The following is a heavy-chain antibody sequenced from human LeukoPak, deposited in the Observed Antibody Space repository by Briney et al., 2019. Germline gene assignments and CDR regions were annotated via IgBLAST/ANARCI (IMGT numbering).Heavy chain of an antibody. CDR1: GGSFSGYY. V-gene: IGHV4-34*01. Sequence: SETLSLTCAVYGGSFSGYYWSWIRQPPGKGLEWIGEINHSGSTNYNPSLKSRVTISVDTSKSQFSLKLSSVTAADTAVYYCAREIAVAGTERYGMDVWGQGTTVTVSS. D-gene: IGHD6-19*01. CDR3: AREIAVAGTERYGMDV. J-gene: IGHJ6*02. CDR2: INHSGST.